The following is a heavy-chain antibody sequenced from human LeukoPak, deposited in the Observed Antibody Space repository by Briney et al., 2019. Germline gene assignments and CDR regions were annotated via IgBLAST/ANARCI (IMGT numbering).Heavy chain of an antibody. CDR1: GGSISSSSYY. J-gene: IGHJ5*02. CDR3: ARGACSSTSCYPGEIWFDP. V-gene: IGHV4-39*07. D-gene: IGHD2-2*01. CDR2: IYYSGST. Sequence: SETLSLTCTVSGGSISSSSYYWGWIRQPPGKGLEWIGSIYYSGSTYYNPSLKSRVTISVDTSKNQFSLKLSPVTAADTAVYYCARGACSSTSCYPGEIWFDPWGQGTLVTVSS.